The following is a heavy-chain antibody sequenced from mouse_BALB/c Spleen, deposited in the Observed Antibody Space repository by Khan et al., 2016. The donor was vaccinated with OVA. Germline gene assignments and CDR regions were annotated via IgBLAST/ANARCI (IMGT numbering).Heavy chain of an antibody. CDR1: GYSFTSYY. CDR2: IDPFSGDT. J-gene: IGHJ3*01. CDR3: TRHGDFAWFTY. Sequence: VQLQQSGPELMKPGASVKISCKASGYSFTSYYIHWVMESHGKSLEWIGYIDPFSGDTTYNQNFKGKATLTVDKSSSTAYILLSNLTSEDSAVYYCTRHGDFAWFTYWGQGTLVTVSA. V-gene: IGHV1S135*01. D-gene: IGHD2-13*01.